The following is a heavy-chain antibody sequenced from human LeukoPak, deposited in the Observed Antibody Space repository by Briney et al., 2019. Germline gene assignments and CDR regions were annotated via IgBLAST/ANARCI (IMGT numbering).Heavy chain of an antibody. D-gene: IGHD1-20*01. CDR2: INPNSGGT. V-gene: IGHV1-2*02. CDR1: GFTFTGYY. Sequence: GASVKVSCKASGFTFTGYYMHWVRQAPGQGLEGMGWINPNSGGTNYAQKFQGRVTMTTDTSTSTAYMELRSLRSDDTAVYYCTVNWNDGSDFDYWGQGTLVTVSS. CDR3: TVNWNDGSDFDY. J-gene: IGHJ4*02.